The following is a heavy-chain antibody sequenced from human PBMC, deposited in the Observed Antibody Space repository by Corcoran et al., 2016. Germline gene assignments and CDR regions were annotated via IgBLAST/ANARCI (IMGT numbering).Heavy chain of an antibody. V-gene: IGHV3-15*07. CDR1: GFTFSNAW. CDR2: IKSKTDGGTT. D-gene: IGHD3-22*01. J-gene: IGHJ4*02. CDR3: TTDLHDSSGYYPFDY. Sequence: EVQLVESGGGLVKPGGSLRISCAASGFTFSNAWMNWVRQAPGKGLEWVGRIKSKTDGGTTDYAAPVKGRFTISRDDSKNTLYLQMNSLKTEDTAVYYCTTDLHDSSGYYPFDYWGQGTLVTVSS.